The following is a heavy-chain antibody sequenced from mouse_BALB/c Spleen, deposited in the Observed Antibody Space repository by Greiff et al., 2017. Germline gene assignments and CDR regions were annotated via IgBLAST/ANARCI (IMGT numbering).Heavy chain of an antibody. D-gene: IGHD2-1*01. Sequence: VQLKESGPGLVAPSQSLSITCTVSGFSLTSYGVHWVRQPPGKGLEWLGVIWAGGSTNYNSALMSRLSISKDNSKSQVFLKMNSLQTDDTAMYYCARDGGNYEPWFAYWGQGTLVTVSA. J-gene: IGHJ3*01. CDR1: GFSLTSYG. CDR2: IWAGGST. V-gene: IGHV2-9*02. CDR3: ARDGGNYEPWFAY.